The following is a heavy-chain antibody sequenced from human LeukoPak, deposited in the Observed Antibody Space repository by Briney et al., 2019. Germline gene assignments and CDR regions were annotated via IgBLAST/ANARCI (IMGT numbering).Heavy chain of an antibody. Sequence: GGSLRLSCAASGFTFSSYGMTWVRQAPGKGLEWVSSIGGSGLDTYYPDSVKGRFFISRDNAKSTLYLQMDSLGAEDTAVYFCAKEGVILGPSHFDHWGQGTLVTVSS. D-gene: IGHD2-21*01. CDR3: AKEGVILGPSHFDH. V-gene: IGHV3-23*01. CDR2: IGGSGLDT. CDR1: GFTFSSYG. J-gene: IGHJ4*02.